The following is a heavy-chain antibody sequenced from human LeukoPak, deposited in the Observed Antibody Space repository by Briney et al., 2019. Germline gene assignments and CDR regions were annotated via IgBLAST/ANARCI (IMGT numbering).Heavy chain of an antibody. D-gene: IGHD2-15*01. CDR3: ARGRGYCSGGSCYRYYYYMDV. V-gene: IGHV4-4*07. CDR2: IYTSGST. CDR1: GGSISSYY. Sequence: SETLSLTSTVSGGSISSYYWSWIRQPAGKGLEWIGRIYTSGSTNYNPSLKSRVTMSVDTSKNQFSLKLSSVTAADTAVYYCARGRGYCSGGSCYRYYYYMDVWGKGTTVTVSS. J-gene: IGHJ6*03.